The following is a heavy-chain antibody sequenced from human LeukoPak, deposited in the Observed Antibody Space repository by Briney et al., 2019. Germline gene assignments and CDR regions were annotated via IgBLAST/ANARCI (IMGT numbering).Heavy chain of an antibody. CDR2: INPSSGST. V-gene: IGHV1-46*01. CDR3: ARDGSAEGFDY. J-gene: IGHJ4*02. Sequence: GASVKVSCKASGYTFTSYYMHWVRQAPGQGLEWMGIINPSSGSTSYAQKIQGRVTMTRDMSTSTVYMQLSSLTSEDTAVYYCARDGSAEGFDYWGQGTLVNVSS. CDR1: GYTFTSYY. D-gene: IGHD5-12*01.